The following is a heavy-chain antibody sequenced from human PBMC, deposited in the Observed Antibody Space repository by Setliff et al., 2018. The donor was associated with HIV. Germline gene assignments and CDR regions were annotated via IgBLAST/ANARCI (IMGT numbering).Heavy chain of an antibody. D-gene: IGHD6-13*01. Sequence: GGSLRLSCAASGFTFRDYGMNWVRQAPGKGLEWVAFIWYDASQTYYEDSVKGRFTISRDNSKNTLYLQINSLRPEDTAVYFCAKDISGWFSRQGSDYWGQGALVTVSS. J-gene: IGHJ4*02. V-gene: IGHV3-30*02. CDR2: IWYDASQT. CDR1: GFTFRDYG. CDR3: AKDISGWFSRQGSDY.